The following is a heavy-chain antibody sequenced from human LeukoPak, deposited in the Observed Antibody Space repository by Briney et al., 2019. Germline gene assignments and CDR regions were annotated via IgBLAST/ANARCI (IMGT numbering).Heavy chain of an antibody. Sequence: SETLSLTCTVSGYSISSGYFWGWIRQPPGKGLEWIGYIYYSGSTNYKSSLKSRVTISVDTSKNQFSLKLSSVTAADTAVYYCARFRVGATDSWAFDIWGQGTMVTVSS. D-gene: IGHD1-26*01. CDR2: IYYSGST. CDR1: GYSISSGYF. CDR3: ARFRVGATDSWAFDI. V-gene: IGHV4-38-2*02. J-gene: IGHJ3*02.